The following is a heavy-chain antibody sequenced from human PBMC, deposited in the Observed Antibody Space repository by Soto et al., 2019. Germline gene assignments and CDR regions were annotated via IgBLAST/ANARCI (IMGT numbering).Heavy chain of an antibody. Sequence: ASVKVSCKASGYTFTSYGISCVRQAPGQGLEWMGWISAYNGNTNYAQKLQGRVTMTTDTSTSTAYMELRSLRSDDTAVYYCARDFWSGYYPYNWFDPWGQGTLVTVSS. V-gene: IGHV1-18*01. D-gene: IGHD3-3*01. CDR3: ARDFWSGYYPYNWFDP. J-gene: IGHJ5*02. CDR2: ISAYNGNT. CDR1: GYTFTSYG.